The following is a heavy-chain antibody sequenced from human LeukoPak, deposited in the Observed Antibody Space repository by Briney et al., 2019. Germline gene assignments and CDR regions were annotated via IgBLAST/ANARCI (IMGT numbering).Heavy chain of an antibody. Sequence: ASVKVSCKASGYTFTSYDINWGRQATGHGLEWMGWVNPNRVNAGYAQKFQGRVTMPRNTSISTAYMELSSLTSDDTAVYYCARVVGKFWSGYYTFDYWGQGTLVTVSS. J-gene: IGHJ4*02. CDR3: ARVVGKFWSGYYTFDY. V-gene: IGHV1-8*01. D-gene: IGHD3-3*01. CDR2: VNPNRVNA. CDR1: GYTFTSYD.